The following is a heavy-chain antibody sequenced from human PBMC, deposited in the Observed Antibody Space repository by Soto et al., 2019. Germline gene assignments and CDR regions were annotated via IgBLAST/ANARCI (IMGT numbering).Heavy chain of an antibody. CDR3: AEGGGQWFVTYDFNY. J-gene: IGHJ4*02. D-gene: IGHD3-22*01. CDR2: VSHDGRNT. V-gene: IGHV3-30*03. CDR1: GFTFSDYA. Sequence: VQLVESGGGVVQPGRSLRLSCAASGFTFSDYAMHWVRQAPGKGLEWVAVVSHDGRNTHYADSVKGRFTISRDSSKNTFSLEMTSLLDEDTAVYYCAEGGGQWFVTYDFNYWGQGALVTV.